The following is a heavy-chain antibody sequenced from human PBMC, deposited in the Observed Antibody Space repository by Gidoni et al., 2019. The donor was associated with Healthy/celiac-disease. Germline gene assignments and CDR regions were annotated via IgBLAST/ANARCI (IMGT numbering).Heavy chain of an antibody. D-gene: IGHD6-6*01. CDR2: INHSGST. CDR1: GGSFSGYY. J-gene: IGHJ5*02. CDR3: ARGPFLAARPSWFDP. V-gene: IGHV4-34*01. Sequence: QVQLQQWGAGLLKPSETLSLTCAVYGGSFSGYYWSWILQPPGKGLEWIGEINHSGSTNYNPSLKSRVTISVDTSKNQFSLKLSSVTAADTAVYYCARGPFLAARPSWFDPWGQGTLVTVSS.